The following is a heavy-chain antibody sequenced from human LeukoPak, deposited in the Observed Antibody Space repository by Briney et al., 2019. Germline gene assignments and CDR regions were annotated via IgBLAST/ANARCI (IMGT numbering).Heavy chain of an antibody. V-gene: IGHV1-69*05. J-gene: IGHJ5*02. CDR3: ARDQGRPMVRGVIDT. CDR2: IIPIFGTA. CDR1: GGTFSSYA. D-gene: IGHD3-10*01. Sequence: ASVKVSCKASGGTFSSYAISWVRQAPGQGLEWMGGIIPIFGTANYAQKFQGRITITTDESTSTAYMELSSLRSEDTAVYYCARDQGRPMVRGVIDTWGQGTLVTVSS.